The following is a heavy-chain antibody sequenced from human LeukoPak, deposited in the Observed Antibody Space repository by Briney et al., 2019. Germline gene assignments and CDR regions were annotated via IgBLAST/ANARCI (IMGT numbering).Heavy chain of an antibody. D-gene: IGHD3-3*01. J-gene: IGHJ4*02. CDR1: GFTFSSYE. V-gene: IGHV3-48*03. CDR3: ARVSWSGYCLGY. CDR2: ISSSGSTI. Sequence: GGSLRLSCAASGFTFSSYEMNWVRQAPGKGLEWVSYISSSGSTIYYADSVKGRFTISRDNAKNSLYLQMNSLRAEDTAVYYCARVSWSGYCLGYWGQGTLVTVSS.